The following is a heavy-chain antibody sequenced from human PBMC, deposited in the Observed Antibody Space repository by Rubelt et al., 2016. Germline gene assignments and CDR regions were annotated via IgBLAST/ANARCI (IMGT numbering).Heavy chain of an antibody. J-gene: IGHJ4*02. V-gene: IGHV4-59*01. D-gene: IGHD5-18*01. CDR1: SMNNYY. CDR2: VYYSGST. CDR3: ARGNVDSAMVVFDY. Sequence: SMNNYYWSWIRQSPGKGLEWIAYVYYSGSTIYNPSLESRVTISMDTSRHQFSLRLKSVTPADTAVYYCARGNVDSAMVVFDYWGQGTLLTVSS.